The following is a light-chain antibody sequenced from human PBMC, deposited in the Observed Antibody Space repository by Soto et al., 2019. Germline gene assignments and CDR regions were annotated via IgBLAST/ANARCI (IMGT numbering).Light chain of an antibody. J-gene: IGKJ4*02. CDR2: LGS. CDR1: QSLLHSNGYNF. V-gene: IGKV2-28*01. Sequence: VMTPSPLSLPATPGEPASTSCRTSQSLLHSNGYNFLDWYLQRPGHAPQLRISLGSNRASGVHDRFRGSGSVNDFTLKISRVEAEDVGVYYCMQAVQTPLRFGGRTKVEIK. CDR3: MQAVQTPLR.